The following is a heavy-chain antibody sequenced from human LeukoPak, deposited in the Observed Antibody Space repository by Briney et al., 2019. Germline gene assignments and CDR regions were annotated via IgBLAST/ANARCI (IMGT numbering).Heavy chain of an antibody. J-gene: IGHJ4*02. Sequence: PGGPLRLSCAASGFTFSSYAMSWVRQAPGKGLEWVSAISGSGGSTYYADSVKGRFTISRDNSKNTLYLQMNSLRAEDTAVYYCAKDPYSGSYYGRGYFDYWGQGTLVTVSS. D-gene: IGHD1-26*01. CDR3: AKDPYSGSYYGRGYFDY. CDR2: ISGSGGST. V-gene: IGHV3-23*01. CDR1: GFTFSSYA.